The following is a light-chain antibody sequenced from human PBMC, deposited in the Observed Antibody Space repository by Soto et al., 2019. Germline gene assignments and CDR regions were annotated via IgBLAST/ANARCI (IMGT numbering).Light chain of an antibody. CDR3: QSYDSSLNGGVV. J-gene: IGLJ2*01. CDR2: DNN. V-gene: IGLV1-40*01. CDR1: SSNIGAGYD. Sequence: QSVLPQPPSMSGAPGQRVTISCTGSSSNIGAGYDVHWYQQLPGTAPKLLIYDNNNRPSGVPDRFSGSKSGTSASLAITGLQAEDEADYYCQSYDSSLNGGVVFGGGTKLTVL.